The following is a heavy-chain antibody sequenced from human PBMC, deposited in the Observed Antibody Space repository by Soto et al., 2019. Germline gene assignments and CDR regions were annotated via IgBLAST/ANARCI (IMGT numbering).Heavy chain of an antibody. CDR3: ARGGARGLDFDY. D-gene: IGHD3-10*01. CDR2: IYHSGST. Sequence: QLQLQESGSGLVKPSQTLSLTCAVSGGSISSGGYSWSWIRQPPGKGLEWIGYIYHSGSTYYNPSLKSRVTISVDRSKNQFSLKLSSVTAADTAVYYCARGGARGLDFDYWGQGTLVTVSS. CDR1: GGSISSGGYS. J-gene: IGHJ4*02. V-gene: IGHV4-30-2*01.